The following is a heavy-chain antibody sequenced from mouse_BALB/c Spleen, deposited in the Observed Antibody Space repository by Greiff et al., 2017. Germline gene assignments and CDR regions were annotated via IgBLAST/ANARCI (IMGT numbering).Heavy chain of an antibody. V-gene: IGHV5-6-5*01. J-gene: IGHJ3*01. CDR1: GFTFSSYA. D-gene: IGHD2-3*01. CDR2: ISSGGST. Sequence: EVQLVESGGGLVKPGGSLKLSCAASGFTFSSYAMSWVRQTPEKRLEWVASISSGGSTYYPDSVKGRFTISRDNARNILYLQMSSLRSEDTAMYYCARDYDGPWFAYWGQGTLVTVSA. CDR3: ARDYDGPWFAY.